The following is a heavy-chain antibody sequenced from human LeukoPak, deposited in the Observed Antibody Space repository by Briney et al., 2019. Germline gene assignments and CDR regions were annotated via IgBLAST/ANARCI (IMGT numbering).Heavy chain of an antibody. D-gene: IGHD6-19*01. Sequence: GGSLRLSCAASGFTLSSYGMHWVRQAPGKGLEWVAFIRYDGSNKYYADSVKGRFTISRDNSKNTLYLQMNSLRAEDTAVYYCAKLRRGIAVAGTRFDYWGQGTLVTVSS. CDR3: AKLRRGIAVAGTRFDY. CDR1: GFTLSSYG. J-gene: IGHJ4*02. V-gene: IGHV3-30*02. CDR2: IRYDGSNK.